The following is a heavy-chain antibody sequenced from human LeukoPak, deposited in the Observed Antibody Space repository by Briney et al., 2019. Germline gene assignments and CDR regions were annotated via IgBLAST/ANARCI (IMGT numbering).Heavy chain of an antibody. CDR1: GFTFSNYA. V-gene: IGHV3-7*01. Sequence: PGGSLRLSCAASGFTFSNYAMSWVRQVPGKGLEWVANIQEDGSEKYYVDSVKGRFTVSRDNAKNSLYLQMNSLRAEDTAVYYCTRDPRRRSDYWGQGILVTVSS. CDR2: IQEDGSEK. J-gene: IGHJ4*02. CDR3: TRDPRRRSDY.